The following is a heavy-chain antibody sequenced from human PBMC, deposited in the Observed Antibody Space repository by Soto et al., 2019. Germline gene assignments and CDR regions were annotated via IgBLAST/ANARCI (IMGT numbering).Heavy chain of an antibody. D-gene: IGHD2-2*01. CDR1: GGTFSSYA. CDR3: AREYCSSTSCYWFDP. CDR2: IIPIFGTA. J-gene: IGHJ5*02. Sequence: SVKVSCKASGGTFSSYAISWVRQAPGQGLEWMGGIIPIFGTANYAQKFQGRVTITADESTSTAYMELSSLRSEDTAVYYCAREYCSSTSCYWFDPWGQGTLVTVSS. V-gene: IGHV1-69*13.